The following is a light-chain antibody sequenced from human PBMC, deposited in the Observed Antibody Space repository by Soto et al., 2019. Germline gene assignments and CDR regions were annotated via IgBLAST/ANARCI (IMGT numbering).Light chain of an antibody. Sequence: QSVLTQPPSASGTPGQRVTISCSGSSSNIGSNTVNWYQQLPGTAPKLLIHANNQRPSGVPDRFSGSKSGTSASLAISWLQSEEADYYCAAWDGSLNGDVFGTGTKVTVL. CDR3: AAWDGSLNGDV. V-gene: IGLV1-44*01. CDR1: SSNIGSNT. CDR2: ANN. J-gene: IGLJ1*01.